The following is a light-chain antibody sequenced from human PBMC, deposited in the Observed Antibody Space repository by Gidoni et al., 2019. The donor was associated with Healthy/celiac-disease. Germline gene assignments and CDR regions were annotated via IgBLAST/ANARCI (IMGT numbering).Light chain of an antibody. CDR1: QSVSSSY. J-gene: IGKJ2*01. CDR3: QQYGSSPRT. V-gene: IGKV3-20*01. CDR2: GAS. Sequence: EIVLTQSPGTLSLSPGEIATLSCRASQSVSSSYLAWYQQKPGQAPRLLIYGASSRATGIPDRLSGSGSGTDFTLTISRLEPEDFAVYYCQQYGSSPRTFGQGTKLEIK.